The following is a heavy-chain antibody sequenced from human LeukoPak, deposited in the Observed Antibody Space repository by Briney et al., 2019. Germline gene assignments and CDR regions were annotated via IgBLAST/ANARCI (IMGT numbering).Heavy chain of an antibody. J-gene: IGHJ3*02. CDR3: ARVEIVAARDAFDI. CDR2: ISAYNGNT. D-gene: IGHD1-26*01. V-gene: IGHV1-18*01. CDR1: GYTFTSYG. Sequence: GASVKVSCKASGYTFTSYGISWVRQAPGQGLEWMGWISAYNGNTNYAQKLQGRVTMTTDTSTSTAYMELRSLRSDDTAVYFCARVEIVAARDAFDIWGQGTMVTVSS.